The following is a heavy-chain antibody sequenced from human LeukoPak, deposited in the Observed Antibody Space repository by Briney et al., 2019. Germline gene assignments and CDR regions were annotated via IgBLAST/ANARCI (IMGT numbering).Heavy chain of an antibody. CDR2: IYTSGIT. Sequence: PSETLSLTCTVSGGSISSYYWSWIRQPAGKGLEWIGRIYTSGITNYNPSLKSRVTMSVDTSKNQFSLKLSSVTAADTAVYYCARVKIVVVPAANYDFWSGYWGDWYFDLWGRGTLVTVSS. D-gene: IGHD3-3*01. J-gene: IGHJ2*01. CDR3: ARVKIVVVPAANYDFWSGYWGDWYFDL. V-gene: IGHV4-4*07. CDR1: GGSISSYY.